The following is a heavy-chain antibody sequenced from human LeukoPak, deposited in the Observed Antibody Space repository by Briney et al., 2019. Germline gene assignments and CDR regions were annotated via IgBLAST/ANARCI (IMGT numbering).Heavy chain of an antibody. CDR3: TTDLFSSPEAFGY. CDR2: IKSKTDCVTT. V-gene: IGHV3-15*01. Sequence: PGGSLRLSCAASGFTFSNAWMSWVRQAPGKGLEWVGRIKSKTDCVTTDYAAPVKGRFTISRDDSKNTLYLQMNSLKTEDTAVYYCTTDLFSSPEAFGYWGQGTLVTVSS. J-gene: IGHJ4*02. D-gene: IGHD6-13*01. CDR1: GFTFSNAW.